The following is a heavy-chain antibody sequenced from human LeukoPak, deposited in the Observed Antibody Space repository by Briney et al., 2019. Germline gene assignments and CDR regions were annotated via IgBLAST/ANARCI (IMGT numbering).Heavy chain of an antibody. CDR1: GFTLSDYY. V-gene: IGHV3-11*06. J-gene: IGHJ4*02. CDR3: ARSPYDILTGCFDY. Sequence: GGSLRLSCAASGFTLSDYYISWIRQAPGKGLEWVSYISSSSSYTNYADSVKGRFTISRDNAKNSLYLQMNSLRAEDTAVYYCARSPYDILTGCFDYWGQGTLVTVSS. D-gene: IGHD3-9*01. CDR2: ISSSSSYT.